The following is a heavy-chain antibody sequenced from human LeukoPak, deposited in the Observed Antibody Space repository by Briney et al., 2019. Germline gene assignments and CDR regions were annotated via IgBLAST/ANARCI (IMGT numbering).Heavy chain of an antibody. CDR1: GFTFSTYA. Sequence: GGSLRLSCAASGFTFSTYAMHWVRQAPGKGLEWVAVISYDGSSKYYADSVKGRFTISRDNSKNTLYLQMNSLRAEDTAVYYCANLGLSSSRFDYWGQGTLVTVSS. J-gene: IGHJ4*02. D-gene: IGHD6-6*01. CDR3: ANLGLSSSRFDY. CDR2: ISYDGSSK. V-gene: IGHV3-30*04.